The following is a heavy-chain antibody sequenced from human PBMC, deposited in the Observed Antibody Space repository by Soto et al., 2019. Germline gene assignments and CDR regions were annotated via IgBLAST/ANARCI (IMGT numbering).Heavy chain of an antibody. CDR1: GFTFSDYY. CDR2: ISTSGSTI. V-gene: IGHV3-11*01. J-gene: IGHJ6*03. D-gene: IGHD6-6*01. Sequence: PGGSLRLCCAASGFTFSDYYMSWIRQAPGKGLEWVSYISTSGSTIYYADSVKGRFTISRDNAKNSLYLLMNSLRAEDTAVYYCARVRQQRVPSRLSYYYYMDVWGKGTTVTVSS. CDR3: ARVRQQRVPSRLSYYYYMDV.